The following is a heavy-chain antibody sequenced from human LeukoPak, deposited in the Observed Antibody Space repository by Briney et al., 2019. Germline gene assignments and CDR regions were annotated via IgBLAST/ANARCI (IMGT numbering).Heavy chain of an antibody. V-gene: IGHV3-74*01. CDR1: GFTFSSYW. CDR2: ISGDGRST. J-gene: IGHJ4*02. Sequence: GGSLRLSCAASGFTFSSYWMYWVRQPPGKGLVLVSGISGDGRSTRYADSVKGRFTISRDNSKNTLYLQMNSLRAEDTAVYYCASYNWNFLNDYWGQGTLVTVSS. CDR3: ASYNWNFLNDY. D-gene: IGHD1-7*01.